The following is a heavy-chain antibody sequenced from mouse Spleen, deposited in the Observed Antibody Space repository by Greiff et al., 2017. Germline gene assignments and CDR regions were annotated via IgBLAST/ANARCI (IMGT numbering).Heavy chain of an antibody. D-gene: IGHD3-1*01. J-gene: IGHJ2*01. V-gene: IGHV1S22*01. Sequence: LQQPGSELVRPGASVKLSCKASGYTFTSYWMHWVKQRHGQGLEWIGNIYPGSGSTNYDEKFKSKGTLTVDTSSSTAYMHLSSLTSEDSAVYYCTRGHGDYWGQGTTLTVSS. CDR3: TRGHGDY. CDR2: IYPGSGST. CDR1: GYTFTSYW.